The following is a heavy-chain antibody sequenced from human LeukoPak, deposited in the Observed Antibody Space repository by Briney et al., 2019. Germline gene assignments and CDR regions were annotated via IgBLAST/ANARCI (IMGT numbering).Heavy chain of an antibody. CDR1: GGSISSDY. Sequence: SETLSLTCTVSGGSISSDYWSWIRQPPGKGREWIGYIYHSGSTNYNPSLKSRVTISVDTSKNQFSLKLSSVTAADTAVYYCARHTYGGNSDFQHWGQGTLVTVSS. CDR2: IYHSGST. D-gene: IGHD4-23*01. J-gene: IGHJ1*01. CDR3: ARHTYGGNSDFQH. V-gene: IGHV4-59*08.